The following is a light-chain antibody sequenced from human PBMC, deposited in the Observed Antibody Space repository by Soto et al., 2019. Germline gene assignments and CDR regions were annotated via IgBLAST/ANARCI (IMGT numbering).Light chain of an antibody. V-gene: IGKV3-15*01. CDR1: QSVNSN. CDR3: QQYNIWPPQLA. CDR2: GPS. J-gene: IGKJ4*01. Sequence: EIVMTQSPATLSVSPGERATLSCRASQSVNSNIAWYQQKPVQAPRLLIYGPSTRTTGIPARFSGSGSGTEFTLTSSSLQSEDFAVCSCQQYNIWPPQLAFGGGTKVEIK.